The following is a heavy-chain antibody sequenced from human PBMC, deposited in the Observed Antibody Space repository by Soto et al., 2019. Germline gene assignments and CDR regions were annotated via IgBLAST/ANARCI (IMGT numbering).Heavy chain of an antibody. CDR1: GFTFSDYG. CDR3: ARGSVYCSSTSCSYGMDV. J-gene: IGHJ6*02. V-gene: IGHV3-33*01. D-gene: IGHD2-15*01. Sequence: QVQLVESGGGVVQPGWSLRLSCAASGFTFSDYGMHWVRQAPGEGLQWVAVIWFDGSNEHYADSVKGRFTISRDNSKNTLYLQMYSLRAGDTAVYYCARGSVYCSSTSCSYGMDVWGQGTTVTVSS. CDR2: IWFDGSNE.